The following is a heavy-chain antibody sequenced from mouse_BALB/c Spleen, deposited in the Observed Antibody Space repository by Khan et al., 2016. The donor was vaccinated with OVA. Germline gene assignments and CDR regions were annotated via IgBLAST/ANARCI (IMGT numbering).Heavy chain of an antibody. Sequence: EVQLVESGPGLVKPSQSLSLTCTVTGYSITSEYAWNWIRQFPGNKLEWMGYINYSGNTRFNPSLKRRTSITRATSKNQFFLQLNSVTTEDTATYYCARKDYYDYDPFPYWGQGILVTVSA. V-gene: IGHV3-2*02. J-gene: IGHJ3*01. CDR3: ARKDYYDYDPFPY. D-gene: IGHD2-4*01. CDR2: INYSGNT. CDR1: GYSITSEYA.